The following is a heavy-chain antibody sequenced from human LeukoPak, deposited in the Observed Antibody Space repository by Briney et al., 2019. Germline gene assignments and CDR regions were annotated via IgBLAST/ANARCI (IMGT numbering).Heavy chain of an antibody. J-gene: IGHJ4*02. V-gene: IGHV3-11*04. CDR2: ISSSGSNI. CDR1: GFTFSNYY. CDR3: GKEELLSRFIGRGS. Sequence: GGSLRLSCAASGFTFSNYYMSWVRQAPGKGLECVAYISSSGSNIYYADSVKGRFTISRDNAKNSLYLQMNGLRAEDTAVYYWGKEELLSRFIGRGSWGQGTLVTVSS. D-gene: IGHD3-10*01.